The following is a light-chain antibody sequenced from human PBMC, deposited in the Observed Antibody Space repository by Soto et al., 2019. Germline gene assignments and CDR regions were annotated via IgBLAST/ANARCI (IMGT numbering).Light chain of an antibody. Sequence: DIQLTQSPSSVSASVGDRVAITCRARQGISSWLAWYQQKPRKAPKLLSYAASSLHSGVPARFSVSVSGTEFTLTISSLQPDDFATYYCKHYNSYSEGFGHGTRLEI. V-gene: IGKV1D-16*02. CDR3: KHYNSYSEG. CDR2: AAS. J-gene: IGKJ5*01. CDR1: QGISSW.